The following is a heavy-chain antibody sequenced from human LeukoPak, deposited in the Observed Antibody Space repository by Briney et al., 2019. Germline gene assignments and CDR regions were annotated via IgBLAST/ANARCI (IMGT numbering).Heavy chain of an antibody. J-gene: IGHJ4*02. V-gene: IGHV3-30*04. CDR2: ISYDGSSR. CDR3: ATTGSFVFDY. CDR1: GFTFSGHV. Sequence: GGSLRLSCAVSGFTFSGHVMHWVRQAPGKGLEWVATISYDGSSRYYADSVKGPFTISRDNSKNTLYLQMHSLRPEDTAIYYCATTGSFVFDYWAREPWSPSPQ. D-gene: IGHD1-14*01.